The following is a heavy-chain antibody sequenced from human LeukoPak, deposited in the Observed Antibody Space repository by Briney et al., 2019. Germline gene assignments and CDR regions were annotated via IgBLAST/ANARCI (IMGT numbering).Heavy chain of an antibody. D-gene: IGHD3-10*01. J-gene: IGHJ4*02. CDR2: MNPNSGNT. CDR3: ARANYYGSGKKDLDY. Sequence: VASVKVSCKASGYTFTTYDINWVRQATGQGLEWMGWMNPNSGNTGYAQEFQGRVTMTRNTSMSTAYMELSSLRSEDTAVYYCARANYYGSGKKDLDYWGQGTLVTVSS. V-gene: IGHV1-8*01. CDR1: GYTFTTYD.